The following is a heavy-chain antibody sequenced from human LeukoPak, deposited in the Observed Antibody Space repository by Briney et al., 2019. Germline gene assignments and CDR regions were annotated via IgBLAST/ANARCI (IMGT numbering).Heavy chain of an antibody. V-gene: IGHV4-34*01. CDR1: GGSFSGYY. J-gene: IGHJ3*02. Sequence: SETLSLTCVVYGGSFSGYYWSWIRQPPGKGLAWIGEINHSGSTNYNPSLKSRVTISVDTSKNQFSLKLSSVTAADTAVYYCARRDPPLGWNDGDAFDIWGQGTMVTVSS. CDR3: ARRDPPLGWNDGDAFDI. CDR2: INHSGST. D-gene: IGHD1-1*01.